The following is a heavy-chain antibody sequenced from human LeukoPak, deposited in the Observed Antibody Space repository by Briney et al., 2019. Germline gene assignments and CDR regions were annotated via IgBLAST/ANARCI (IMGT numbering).Heavy chain of an antibody. CDR1: GGSISSYY. CDR3: AREGLPYYYGMDV. Sequence: SETLSLTCTVSGGSISSYYWSWIRQPPGKGLEWIGYIYYSGSTNYNPSLKSRVTISVDTSKNQFSLKLTSATAADTAVYYCAREGLPYYYGMDVWGQGTTVTVSS. D-gene: IGHD5-18*01. J-gene: IGHJ6*02. CDR2: IYYSGST. V-gene: IGHV4-59*12.